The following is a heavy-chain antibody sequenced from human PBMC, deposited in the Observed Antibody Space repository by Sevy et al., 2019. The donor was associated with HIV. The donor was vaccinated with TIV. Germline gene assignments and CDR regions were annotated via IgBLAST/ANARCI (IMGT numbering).Heavy chain of an antibody. CDR2: ISTSGDTI. CDR3: VRVGIETAFYGMDV. CDR1: GFTFSDYQ. V-gene: IGHV3-48*03. Sequence: GGSLRLSCAASGFTFSDYQMNWVRQAPGKGLEWVSYISTSGDTIYYADSVEGRITISRDNAKNSLYLQMNSLRAEDTAVYYCVRVGIETAFYGMDVWGQGTTVTVSS. J-gene: IGHJ6*02.